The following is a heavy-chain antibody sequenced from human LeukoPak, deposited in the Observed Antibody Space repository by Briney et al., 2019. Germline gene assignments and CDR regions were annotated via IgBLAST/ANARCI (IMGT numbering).Heavy chain of an antibody. CDR2: TYYRSKWYN. CDR1: GDSVSSNSAA. V-gene: IGHV6-1*01. Sequence: SQTLSLTCAISGDSVSSNSAAWNWIRQSPSRSLEWLGRTYYRSKWYNDYAVSVKSRITINPDTSKNQFSLKLSSVTAADTAVYYCARQGYSNSPYYFDYWGQGTLVTVSS. CDR3: ARQGYSNSPYYFDY. D-gene: IGHD4-11*01. J-gene: IGHJ4*02.